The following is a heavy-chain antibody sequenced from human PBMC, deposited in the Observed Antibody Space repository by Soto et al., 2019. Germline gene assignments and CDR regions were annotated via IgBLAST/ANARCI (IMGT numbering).Heavy chain of an antibody. V-gene: IGHV1-69*06. D-gene: IGHD2-2*01. J-gene: IGHJ6*02. CDR3: ARGFDDWGIVVVPAANPLYYGMDV. CDR2: IIPLSATT. Sequence: QVQLVQSGTEVKKPGSSVKVSCKASGGTLSNNAISWVRQAPGQGLEWMGGIIPLSATTNYAQKFQGRVTSAADRSTRTAYMELPSLTSEDTAVYSCARGFDDWGIVVVPAANPLYYGMDVWGQGTTVTVSS. CDR1: GGTLSNNA.